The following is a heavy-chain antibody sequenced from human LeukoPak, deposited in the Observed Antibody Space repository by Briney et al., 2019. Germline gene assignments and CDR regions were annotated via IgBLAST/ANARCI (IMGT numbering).Heavy chain of an antibody. J-gene: IGHJ4*02. CDR2: IKQDGSGQ. D-gene: IGHD3-10*01. CDR3: ARSYGHSIDY. Sequence: GGSLRLSCAASGLTFRNFWMCWVRQAPGKGLEWVATIKQDGSGQYYVDSVKGRFTISRDNAQNSLYLQMNNLRAEDTAVYYCARSYGHSIDYWGQGTLVTVSS. V-gene: IGHV3-7*01. CDR1: GLTFRNFW.